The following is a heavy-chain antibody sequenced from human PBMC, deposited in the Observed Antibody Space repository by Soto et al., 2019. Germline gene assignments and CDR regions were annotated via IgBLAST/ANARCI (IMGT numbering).Heavy chain of an antibody. CDR1: GGSITNNNYY. Sequence: SETLSLTCTVSGGSITNNNYYWSWIRQPPGKGLEWIGHMYNSGTTYSNPSLKGRVTISGDTSKNQFSLNLSSVTAADTAVYYCARGPTSDKVDDWGQGTLVTVSS. CDR2: MYNSGTT. V-gene: IGHV4-30-4*01. CDR3: ARGPTSDKVDD. J-gene: IGHJ4*02.